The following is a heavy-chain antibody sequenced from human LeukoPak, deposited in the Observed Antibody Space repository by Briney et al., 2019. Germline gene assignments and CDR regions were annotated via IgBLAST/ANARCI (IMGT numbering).Heavy chain of an antibody. CDR3: ARDRSVGAVAGTGYYYYGMDV. D-gene: IGHD6-19*01. V-gene: IGHV4-59*01. J-gene: IGHJ6*02. CDR1: GGSISSYY. Sequence: KASETLSLTCTVSGGSISSYYWSWIRQPPGKGLEWIGYIYYSGSTNYNPSLKSRVTISVDTSKNQFSLKLGSVTAADTAVYYCARDRSVGAVAGTGYYYYGMDVWGQGTTVTVSS. CDR2: IYYSGST.